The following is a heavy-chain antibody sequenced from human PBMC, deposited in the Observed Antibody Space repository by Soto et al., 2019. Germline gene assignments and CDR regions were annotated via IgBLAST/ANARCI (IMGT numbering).Heavy chain of an antibody. CDR3: AITVEVAVAATSHAFDI. J-gene: IGHJ3*02. D-gene: IGHD2-15*01. CDR2: ISAYNGNT. CDR1: GYTFTSYG. Sequence: GASVKVSCKASGYTFTSYGISWVRQAPGQGLEWMGWISAYNGNTNYAQKLQGRVTMTTDTSTSTAYMELRSLRSDDTAVYYCAITVEVAVAATSHAFDIWGQGTMVTVSS. V-gene: IGHV1-18*01.